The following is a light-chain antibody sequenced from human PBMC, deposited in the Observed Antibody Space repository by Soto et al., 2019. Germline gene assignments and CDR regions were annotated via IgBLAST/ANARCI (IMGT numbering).Light chain of an antibody. Sequence: QAVVTQPASVSGSPGQSITISCTGTSSDVGTYNLVSWYQHHPGTAPKVMIYEDTKRPSGVSNRFSGSKSGNTASLTISGLQAEDEGDYYCCSYPGSSTFEVLFGGGTKLTVL. J-gene: IGLJ2*01. CDR3: CSYPGSSTFEVL. V-gene: IGLV2-23*02. CDR2: EDT. CDR1: SSDVGTYNL.